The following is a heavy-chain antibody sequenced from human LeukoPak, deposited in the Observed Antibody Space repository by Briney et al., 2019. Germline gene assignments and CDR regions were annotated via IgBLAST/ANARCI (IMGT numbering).Heavy chain of an antibody. CDR1: GYSISSGYY. CDR3: ARAGVRGVPNNWFDP. D-gene: IGHD3-10*01. Sequence: PSETLSLTCTVSGYSISSGYYWGWIRQPPGKGLEWIGSIYHSGSTYYNPSLKSRVTISVDTSKNQFSLKPSSVTAADTAVYYCARAGVRGVPNNWFDPWGQGTLVTVSS. V-gene: IGHV4-38-2*02. J-gene: IGHJ5*02. CDR2: IYHSGST.